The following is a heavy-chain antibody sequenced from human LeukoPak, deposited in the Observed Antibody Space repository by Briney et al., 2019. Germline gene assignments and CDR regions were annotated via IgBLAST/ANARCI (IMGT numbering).Heavy chain of an antibody. CDR1: GFTFSSYA. CDR3: AKNDQWRLGYFDY. Sequence: GGSLRLSCAASGFTFSSYAMSWVRQAPGKGLEWVSAISGSGGSTYYAGSVKGRFTISRDNSKNTLYLQMNSLRAEDTAVYYCAKNDQWRLGYFDYWGQGTLVTVSS. J-gene: IGHJ4*02. D-gene: IGHD6-19*01. CDR2: ISGSGGST. V-gene: IGHV3-23*01.